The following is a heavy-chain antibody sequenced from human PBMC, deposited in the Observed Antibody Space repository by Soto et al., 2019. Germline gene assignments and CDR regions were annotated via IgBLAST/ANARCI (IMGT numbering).Heavy chain of an antibody. V-gene: IGHV3-9*01. D-gene: IGHD2-21*01. CDR3: AKDDCRANCFIDY. CDR2: ISWSNGNT. J-gene: IGHJ4*02. Sequence: EVQLVESGGGLVQPGRSLRLSCAASGFTFDDYAMHWVRQAPGKGLEWVSHISWSNGNTAYADSVKGRFTISRDNAKNSLYLQMNSLRPDDTAFYYCAKDDCRANCFIDYWGQGIMVTVSS. CDR1: GFTFDDYA.